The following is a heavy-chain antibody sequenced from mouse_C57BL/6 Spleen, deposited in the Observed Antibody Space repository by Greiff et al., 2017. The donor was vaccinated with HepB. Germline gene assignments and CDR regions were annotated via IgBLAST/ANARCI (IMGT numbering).Heavy chain of an antibody. CDR2: ISDGGSYT. V-gene: IGHV5-4*03. CDR1: GFTFSSYA. D-gene: IGHD1-1*01. Sequence: EVKLVESGGGLVKPGGSLKLSCAASGFTFSSYAMSWVRQTPEKRLEWVATISDGGSYTYYPDNVKGRFTISRDNAKNNLYLQMSHLKSEDTAMYYCARGVADDWGQGTSVTVSS. J-gene: IGHJ4*01. CDR3: ARGVADD.